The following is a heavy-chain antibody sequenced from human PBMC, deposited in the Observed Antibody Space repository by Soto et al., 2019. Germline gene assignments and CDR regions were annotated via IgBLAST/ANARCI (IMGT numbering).Heavy chain of an antibody. J-gene: IGHJ4*02. CDR2: INEDGSER. CDR1: GLTFRNDW. Sequence: EMQLVECGGGLGQPGGSLRLSCAGSGLTFRNDWLSWVRQAPGKGLEWVANINEDGSERYYVDSVRGRFTISRDNVENSLYLQLNSLRPEDTAVYYCAVYGYGVSAAAYWGQGTLFTVSS. V-gene: IGHV3-7*03. D-gene: IGHD4-17*01. CDR3: AVYGYGVSAAAY.